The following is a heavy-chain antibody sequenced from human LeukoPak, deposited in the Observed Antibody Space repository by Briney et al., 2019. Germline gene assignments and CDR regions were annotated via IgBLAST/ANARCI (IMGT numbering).Heavy chain of an antibody. J-gene: IGHJ4*02. CDR3: AKGRTYSGYNALDY. CDR1: GFTFADYA. D-gene: IGHD5-12*01. Sequence: GGSLRLSCAASGFTFADYAMHWVRQAPGKGLEWVSGIIRNSGRMDYADSVKGRFTISTDNAKNSLYLQMNSLRAEDMALYYCAKGRTYSGYNALDYWGQGTLVTVSS. CDR2: IIRNSGRM. V-gene: IGHV3-9*03.